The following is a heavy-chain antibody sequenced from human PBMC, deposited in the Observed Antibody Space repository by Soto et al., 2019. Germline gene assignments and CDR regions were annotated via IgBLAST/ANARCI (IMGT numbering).Heavy chain of an antibody. CDR2: IYPGDSDT. Sequence: PGESLKISCKGSGYSFTSYWIGWVRQMPGKGLEWMGIIYPGDSDTRYSPSFQGQATISADKSISTAYLQWSSLKASDTAMYYCARHRSLAAAGSYYYYGMDVWGQGTTVTVSS. CDR3: ARHRSLAAAGSYYYYGMDV. V-gene: IGHV5-51*01. D-gene: IGHD6-13*01. J-gene: IGHJ6*02. CDR1: GYSFTSYW.